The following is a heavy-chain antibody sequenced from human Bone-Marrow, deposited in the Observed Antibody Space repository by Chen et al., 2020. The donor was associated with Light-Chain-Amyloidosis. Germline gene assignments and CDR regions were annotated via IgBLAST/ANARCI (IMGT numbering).Heavy chain of an antibody. CDR3: AGDLRERPTVFDF. Sequence: QVQLVQSGAELKKPGASVKVSCQASGYNFTRYSFGWVRQAPGQGLEWMGWVKSYSNDTQVSQKFHDRVILPSDISTRTVYMELRSLRSTDTAMYCCAGDLRERPTVFDFWGQGTLVTVSS. CDR1: GYNFTRYS. V-gene: IGHV1-18*01. J-gene: IGHJ4*02. D-gene: IGHD4-17*01. CDR2: VKSYSNDT.